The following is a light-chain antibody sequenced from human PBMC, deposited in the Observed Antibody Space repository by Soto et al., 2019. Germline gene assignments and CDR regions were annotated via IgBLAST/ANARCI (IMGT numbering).Light chain of an antibody. J-gene: IGKJ1*01. CDR1: ESITTS. Sequence: GDRVTITCRASESITTSWAWYQHKPGKAPKFRIYDASSLESGVPSRFSSSGSGTVFTLTISNLQHYDFATSFCQQNQNYPRTFGQGTKVEIK. CDR2: DAS. V-gene: IGKV1-5*01. CDR3: QQNQNYPRT.